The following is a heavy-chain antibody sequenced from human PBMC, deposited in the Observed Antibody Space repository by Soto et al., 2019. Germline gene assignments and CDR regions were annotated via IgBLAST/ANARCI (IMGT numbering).Heavy chain of an antibody. J-gene: IGHJ4*02. V-gene: IGHV1-2*02. CDR3: GRGRSGQIVIFY. CDR2: IGPESGAT. Sequence: ASVKVSCKTSGYTFTGHYIHWVRQAPQQGPEWMGEIGPESGATRSSEKFRGRVTMTMDTSITTVYMELRNLSPGDTAVYYCGRGRSGQIVIFYWGQGTPVTVYS. CDR1: GYTFTGHY. D-gene: IGHD1-26*01.